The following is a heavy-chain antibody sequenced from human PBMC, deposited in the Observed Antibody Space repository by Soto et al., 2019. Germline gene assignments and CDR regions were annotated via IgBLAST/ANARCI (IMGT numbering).Heavy chain of an antibody. CDR2: IQTFSSAT. CDR1: GFIFSSYT. D-gene: IGHD7-27*01. CDR3: VRDHLWAFDN. Sequence: EVQLVESGGGLVQPGGSLRLSCAASGFIFSSYTMNWVRQAPGKGLEWISFIQTFSSATDYADSVRGRFTISRDNAKNSLFLQMSSLRDEDTAVYYCVRDHLWAFDNWGQGSLVTVS. V-gene: IGHV3-48*02. J-gene: IGHJ4*02.